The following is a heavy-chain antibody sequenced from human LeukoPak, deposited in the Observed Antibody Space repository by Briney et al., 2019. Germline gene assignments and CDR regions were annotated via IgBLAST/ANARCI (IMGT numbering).Heavy chain of an antibody. J-gene: IGHJ4*02. V-gene: IGHV3-21*01. Sequence: GGSLRLSCAASGFTFSSYSMNWVRQAPGKGLEWVSSISSSSSYIYYADSVKGRFTISRDNAKNSLYLQMNSLRAEDTAVYYCVRPGVLWWGRRVCYFDYWGQGTLVTVSS. D-gene: IGHD2-21*01. CDR3: VRPGVLWWGRRVCYFDY. CDR2: ISSSSSYI. CDR1: GFTFSSYS.